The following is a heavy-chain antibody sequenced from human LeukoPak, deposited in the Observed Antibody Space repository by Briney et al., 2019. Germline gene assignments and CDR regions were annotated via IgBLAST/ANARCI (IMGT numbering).Heavy chain of an antibody. CDR2: IYTSGST. Sequence: SETLSLTCTVSGYSISTGYYWDWIRQPAGKGLEWIGRIYTSGSTNYNPSLKSRVTMSVDTSKNQFSLKLSSVTAADTAVYYCARGVTIFDYWGQGTLVTVSS. CDR1: GYSISTGYY. J-gene: IGHJ4*02. CDR3: ARGVTIFDY. D-gene: IGHD3-3*01. V-gene: IGHV4-4*07.